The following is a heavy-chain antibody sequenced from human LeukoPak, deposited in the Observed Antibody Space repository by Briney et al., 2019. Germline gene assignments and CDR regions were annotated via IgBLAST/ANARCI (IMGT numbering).Heavy chain of an antibody. CDR1: GGSFSGYY. V-gene: IGHV4-34*01. CDR2: INHSGST. J-gene: IGHJ4*02. D-gene: IGHD3-3*01. Sequence: SETLSLTCAVYGGSFSGYYWSWIRQPPGKGLEWIGEINHSGSTNYNPSLKSRVTISVDTSKNQFSLKLSSVTAADTAVYYCARVPTRTAVLRFLEWTKGGYFDYWGQGTLVTVSS. CDR3: ARVPTRTAVLRFLEWTKGGYFDY.